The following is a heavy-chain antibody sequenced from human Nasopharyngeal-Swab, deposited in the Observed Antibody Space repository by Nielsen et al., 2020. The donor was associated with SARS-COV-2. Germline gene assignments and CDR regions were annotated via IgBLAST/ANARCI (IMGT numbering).Heavy chain of an antibody. V-gene: IGHV3-66*01. CDR3: ARGGSGYSYGLLDY. CDR1: GFTVSSNY. J-gene: IGHJ4*02. Sequence: ETLSLTCAASGFTVSSNYMSWVRQAPGKGLEWVSVIYSGGSTYYADSVKGRFTISRDNSKNTLYLQMNSLRAEDTAVYYCARGGSGYSYGLLDYWGQGTLVTVSS. CDR2: IYSGGST. D-gene: IGHD5-18*01.